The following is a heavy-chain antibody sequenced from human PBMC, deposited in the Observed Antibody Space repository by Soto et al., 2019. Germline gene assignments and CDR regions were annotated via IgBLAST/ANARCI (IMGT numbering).Heavy chain of an antibody. CDR3: ATNAGGGGY. J-gene: IGHJ4*02. CDR2: IYSGGYT. Sequence: EVQLVESGGGLIQPGGSLRLSCAVSGFTVSNNYMSWVRQAPGKGVEGVSVIYSGGYTAYGDSVKGPFTISSDNTKNTLYLKKNSLRPDDTALYHWATNAGGGGYWGQGTLVTVSS. CDR1: GFTVSNNY. D-gene: IGHD3-10*01. V-gene: IGHV3-53*01.